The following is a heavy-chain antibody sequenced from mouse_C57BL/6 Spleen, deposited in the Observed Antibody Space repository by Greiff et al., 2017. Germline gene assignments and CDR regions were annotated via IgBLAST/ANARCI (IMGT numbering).Heavy chain of an antibody. Sequence: QVQLQQPGAELVKPGASVKLSCKASGYTFTSYWMHWVKQRPGRGLEWIGSIDPNSGGTKYNEKFKSKATLTVDKPSSTAYMQLSSLTSEDSAVYYCAREGDYGSSYDYWGQGTTLTVSS. J-gene: IGHJ2*01. CDR3: AREGDYGSSYDY. CDR1: GYTFTSYW. D-gene: IGHD1-1*01. V-gene: IGHV1-72*01. CDR2: IDPNSGGT.